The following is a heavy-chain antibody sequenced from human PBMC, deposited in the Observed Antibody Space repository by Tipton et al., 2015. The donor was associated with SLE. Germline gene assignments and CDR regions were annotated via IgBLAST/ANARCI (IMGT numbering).Heavy chain of an antibody. V-gene: IGHV3-74*01. CDR1: GFTFSSYW. J-gene: IGHJ4*02. CDR3: ARGGIVGAAGFDY. D-gene: IGHD1-26*01. Sequence: GSLRLSCAASGFTFSSYWMSWVRQAPGMGLVWVSHINSDGSSTVYADAVKGRFTISRDHAKNTLYLQMNSLRAEDTAVYYCARGGIVGAAGFDYWGQGTLVTVSS. CDR2: INSDGSST.